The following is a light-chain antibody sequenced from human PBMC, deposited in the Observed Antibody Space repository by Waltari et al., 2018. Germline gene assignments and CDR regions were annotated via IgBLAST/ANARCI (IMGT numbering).Light chain of an antibody. CDR3: QQYNDWPLT. J-gene: IGKJ4*01. Sequence: EIVMTQSPATLSVSPGERATLSCRASQSVSSNLAWYQQKPGQTPRLLIYGASTRATGIPARFSGSGSGKEFTLTISSLQSEDFAVYCCQQYNDWPLTFGGGTKVEIK. CDR1: QSVSSN. V-gene: IGKV3-15*01. CDR2: GAS.